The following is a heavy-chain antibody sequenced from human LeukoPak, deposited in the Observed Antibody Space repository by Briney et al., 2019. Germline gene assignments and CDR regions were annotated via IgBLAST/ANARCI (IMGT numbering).Heavy chain of an antibody. CDR2: IYYSGST. D-gene: IGHD6-6*01. CDR1: GGSFSGYY. CDR3: ARDWGVSARPGYMDV. V-gene: IGHV4-59*01. J-gene: IGHJ6*03. Sequence: SETLSLTCAVYGGSFSGYYWSWIRQPPGKGLEWIGYIYYSGSTNYNPSLKSRVSISVDTSKNQFSLKLSSVTAADTAVYYCARDWGVSARPGYMDVWGKGTTVTVSS.